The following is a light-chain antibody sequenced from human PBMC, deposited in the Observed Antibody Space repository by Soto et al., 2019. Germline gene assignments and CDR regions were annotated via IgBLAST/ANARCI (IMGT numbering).Light chain of an antibody. CDR2: AAS. CDR1: QGISSY. CDR3: QKLNNYPIT. J-gene: IGKJ5*01. V-gene: IGKV1-9*01. Sequence: DIQLTQSPSFLSASVGDRVTITYRASQGISSYLAWYQQKPGKAPKFLIYAASTLQSGVPSRFSGSGSGTEFTLTISRLQPEDFATYYCQKLNNYPITFGQGTRLEIK.